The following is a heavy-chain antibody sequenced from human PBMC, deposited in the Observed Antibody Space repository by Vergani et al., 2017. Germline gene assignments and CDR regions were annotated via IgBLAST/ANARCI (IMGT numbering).Heavy chain of an antibody. CDR3: AKDPLPLRDGIAAAGTTH. Sequence: EVQLLESGGGLVQPGGSLRLSCAASGFTFSSYAMSWVRQAPGKGLEWVSAISGSGGSTYYADSVKGRFTISRDNSKNTLYLQMNSLRAEDTAVYYCAKDPLPLRDGIAAAGTTHWGQGTLVTVSS. J-gene: IGHJ4*02. CDR1: GFTFSSYA. V-gene: IGHV3-23*01. CDR2: ISGSGGST. D-gene: IGHD6-13*01.